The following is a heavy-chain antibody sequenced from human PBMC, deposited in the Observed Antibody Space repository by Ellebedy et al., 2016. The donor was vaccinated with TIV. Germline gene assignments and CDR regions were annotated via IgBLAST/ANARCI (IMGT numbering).Heavy chain of an antibody. V-gene: IGHV6-1*01. J-gene: IGHJ3*01. Sequence: SQTLSLTXXISGDSVSTNSAAWNWTRLSPSRGLEWLGRTYYRAKWYNDYTVSVKSRISINPDTSKNQFSLQLNSVTPEDTAIYYCARGSDSFDVWGQGTEVTVSS. CDR1: GDSVSTNSAA. CDR3: ARGSDSFDV. CDR2: TYYRAKWYN.